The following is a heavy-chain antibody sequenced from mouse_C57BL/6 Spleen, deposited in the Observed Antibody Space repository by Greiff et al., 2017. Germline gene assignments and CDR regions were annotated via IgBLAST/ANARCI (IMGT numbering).Heavy chain of an antibody. CDR3: ARAYYGSWYFDV. Sequence: VKLQESGPGLVQPSQSLSITCTVSGFSLTSYGVHWVRQSPGKGLEWLGVIWSGGSTDYNAAFISRLSISKDNSKSQVFYKMNSLQADDTAIYYCARAYYGSWYFDVWGTGTTVTVSS. J-gene: IGHJ1*03. CDR1: GFSLTSYG. D-gene: IGHD2-9*01. V-gene: IGHV2-2*01. CDR2: IWSGGST.